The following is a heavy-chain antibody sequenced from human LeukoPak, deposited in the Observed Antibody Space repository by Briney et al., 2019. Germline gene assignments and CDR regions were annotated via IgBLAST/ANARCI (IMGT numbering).Heavy chain of an antibody. V-gene: IGHV3-48*03. CDR3: ARGYYGGNYLDS. Sequence: GGSLRLSCAASGFTFNNNEMNWVRQAPGKGLEWLSYISSRGSTIYYADSVKGRFTISRDNAKSILYLQMNSLRAEDTAVYYCARGYYGGNYLDSWGQGTLVTVSS. CDR1: GFTFNNNE. D-gene: IGHD4-23*01. CDR2: ISSRGSTI. J-gene: IGHJ4*02.